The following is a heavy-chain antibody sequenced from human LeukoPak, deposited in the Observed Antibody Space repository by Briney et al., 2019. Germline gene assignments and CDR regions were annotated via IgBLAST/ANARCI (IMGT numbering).Heavy chain of an antibody. V-gene: IGHV4-31*03. D-gene: IGHD4-23*01. J-gene: IGHJ4*02. CDR2: IYYSGST. CDR1: GGSISSGGYY. Sequence: SETLSLTCTVSGGSISSGGYYWSWIRQRPGKGLEWIGYIYYSGSTYYNPSLKSRVTISVDTSKNQFSLKLSSVTAADTAVYYCARESGGNDIDYWGQGTLVTVSS. CDR3: ARESGGNDIDY.